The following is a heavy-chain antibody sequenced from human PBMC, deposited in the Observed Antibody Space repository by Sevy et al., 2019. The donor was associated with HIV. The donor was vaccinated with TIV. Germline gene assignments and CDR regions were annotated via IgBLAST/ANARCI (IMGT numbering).Heavy chain of an antibody. J-gene: IGHJ4*02. CDR3: ARDDGNYYFHY. V-gene: IGHV3-7*01. Sequence: GGSLRLSCAASGFTFSKYWMGWVRQAPGKGLEWVANIKQDAGQKYYVDSVKGRFTISRVNAKNSLYLQMNSLRAEDTPVYFCARDDGNYYFHYWGQGTLVTVSS. CDR2: IKQDAGQK. CDR1: GFTFSKYW. D-gene: IGHD1-7*01.